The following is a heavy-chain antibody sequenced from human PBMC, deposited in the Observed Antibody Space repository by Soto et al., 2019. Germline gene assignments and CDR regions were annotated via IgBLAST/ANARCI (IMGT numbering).Heavy chain of an antibody. Sequence: EVHLLESGGDLVQPGGSLRLSCAASGFTFSNSVMNWVRQPPGKGLEWVSIISGSGDTTSYADSVKGRFTISRDNSKNTLSLQMNSLRAEDTALYYCAKGGLRGGFDYWGQGTLVTVSS. V-gene: IGHV3-23*01. CDR1: GFTFSNSV. D-gene: IGHD4-17*01. CDR3: AKGGLRGGFDY. J-gene: IGHJ4*02. CDR2: ISGSGDTT.